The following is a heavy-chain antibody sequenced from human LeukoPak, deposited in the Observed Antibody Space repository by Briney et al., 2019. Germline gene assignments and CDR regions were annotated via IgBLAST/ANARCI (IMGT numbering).Heavy chain of an antibody. V-gene: IGHV4-39*07. CDR1: GGSISSSIYY. CDR2: INHSGST. J-gene: IGHJ3*02. Sequence: SETLSLTCTVSGGSISSSIYYWGWIRQPPGKGLEWIGEINHSGSTNYNPSLKSRVTISVDTSKNQFSLKLSSVTAADTAVYYCARSYDDILTGYAFDIWGQGTMVAVSS. D-gene: IGHD3-9*01. CDR3: ARSYDDILTGYAFDI.